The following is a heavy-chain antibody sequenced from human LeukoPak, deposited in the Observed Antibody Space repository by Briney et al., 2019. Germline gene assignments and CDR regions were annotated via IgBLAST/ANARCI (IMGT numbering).Heavy chain of an antibody. CDR1: GGSISSYY. D-gene: IGHD3-16*01. CDR3: ARGPYREYVFDY. J-gene: IGHJ4*02. V-gene: IGHV4-59*01. CDR2: IYYSGST. Sequence: SETLSLTCTVSGGSISSYYWSWIRQPPGKGLEWIGYIYYSGSTNYNPSLKSRVTISVDTSKNQFSLKLSSVTAADTAVYYCARGPYREYVFDYWGQGTLVTVSS.